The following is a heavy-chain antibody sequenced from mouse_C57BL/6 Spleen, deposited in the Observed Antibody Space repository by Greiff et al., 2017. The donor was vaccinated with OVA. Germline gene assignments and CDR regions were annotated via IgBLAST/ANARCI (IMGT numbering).Heavy chain of an antibody. CDR3: EREGQATDY. D-gene: IGHD3-2*02. Sequence: VKLMESGPELVKPGASVKISCKASGYAFSSYWMNWVKQRPGKGLEWIGRIYPGDGDTNYNGKFKGKATLTADKSSSTAYMQLSSLTSEDSAVYCGEREGQATDYWGQGTTLTVSS. CDR2: IYPGDGDT. J-gene: IGHJ2*01. V-gene: IGHV1-82*01. CDR1: GYAFSSYW.